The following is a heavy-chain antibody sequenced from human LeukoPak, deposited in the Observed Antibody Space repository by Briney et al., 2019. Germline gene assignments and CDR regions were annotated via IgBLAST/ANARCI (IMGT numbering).Heavy chain of an antibody. Sequence: GGSLRLSCAVSGYTFSSHGMHWVRQAPGKGLEWVAAIWYDGSYKYYADSVKGRFTISRDNSKNMLYLQMDSLRGEDTAPYYCARLWGSVSGYFDYWGQGTLVTVSS. CDR1: GYTFSSHG. CDR2: IWYDGSYK. D-gene: IGHD2-21*01. J-gene: IGHJ4*02. V-gene: IGHV3-33*01. CDR3: ARLWGSVSGYFDY.